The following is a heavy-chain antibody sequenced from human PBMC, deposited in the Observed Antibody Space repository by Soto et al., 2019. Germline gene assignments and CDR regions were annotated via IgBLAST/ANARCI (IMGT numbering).Heavy chain of an antibody. D-gene: IGHD1-7*01. Sequence: QITLKESGPTLVNPTQTPTLTCTFSGFSLTTSPVGVGWIRQPPGKALECLALIYWDDDKRYSPSLKSRLTITKDTSKYQVVLTMTNMDPVDTATYYCAHRRAMGSNWNYGDFDYWGQGTVVTVSS. CDR3: AHRRAMGSNWNYGDFDY. V-gene: IGHV2-5*02. J-gene: IGHJ4*02. CDR2: IYWDDDK. CDR1: GFSLTTSPVG.